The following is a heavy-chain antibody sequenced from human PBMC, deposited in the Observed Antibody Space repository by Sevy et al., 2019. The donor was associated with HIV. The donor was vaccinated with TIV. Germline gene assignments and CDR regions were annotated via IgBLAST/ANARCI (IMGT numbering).Heavy chain of an antibody. CDR1: GFTFGTYW. Sequence: GGSLRLSCAASGFTFGTYWMSWVRQAPGKGLEWVAKINQDGSEKYYVDSVKGRFTISRDNAKNSLYLQMSSLRVEDTAVYYCARGNIPAGYWGQGTLVTVSS. V-gene: IGHV3-7*04. CDR2: INQDGSEK. CDR3: ARGNIPAGY. J-gene: IGHJ4*02.